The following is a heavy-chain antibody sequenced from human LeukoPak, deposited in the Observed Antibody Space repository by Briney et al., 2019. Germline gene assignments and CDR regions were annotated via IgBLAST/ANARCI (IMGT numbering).Heavy chain of an antibody. CDR3: ARDKDYAFDI. CDR1: GFTFSSYS. J-gene: IGHJ3*02. CDR2: ITTTSNI. D-gene: IGHD2-15*01. Sequence: GGSLRLSCAASGFTFSSYSMNWVRQAPGKGLEWVSHITTTSNIYGADSVKSRFTISRDNAKNSLYLQMNSLRADDTAVYYCARDKDYAFDIWGQGTMVTVSS. V-gene: IGHV3-48*01.